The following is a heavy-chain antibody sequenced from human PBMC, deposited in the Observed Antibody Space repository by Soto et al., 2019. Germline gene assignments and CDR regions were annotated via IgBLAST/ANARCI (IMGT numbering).Heavy chain of an antibody. V-gene: IGHV1-46*01. CDR3: ARGGTATTTYYSGMDV. D-gene: IGHD1-26*01. Sequence: QVQLVQSGAEVKKPGASVKLSCKASGYTFTSYYMHWVRQAPGQGLAWIGMINPSGSSTSYSPKVQGIVTMTRDTSTSTGYMELSSLRSEDTALYYCARGGTATTTYYSGMDVWGQGTTVTVSS. CDR2: INPSGSST. CDR1: GYTFTSYY. J-gene: IGHJ6*02.